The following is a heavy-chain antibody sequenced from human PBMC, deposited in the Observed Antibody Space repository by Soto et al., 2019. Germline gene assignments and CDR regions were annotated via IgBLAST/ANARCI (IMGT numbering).Heavy chain of an antibody. D-gene: IGHD3-9*01. Sequence: EVQLVESGGGLVQPGGSLRLSCAASGFTFSSYWMSWVRQAPGKGLEWVANIKQDGSEKYYVDSVKVRFTISRDNAKNSLYLQMNSLRAEDTAVYYCARTPPYYDILTGYYPLPGHYYYYGMDVWGQGTTVTVSS. CDR1: GFTFSSYW. J-gene: IGHJ6*02. V-gene: IGHV3-7*05. CDR2: IKQDGSEK. CDR3: ARTPPYYDILTGYYPLPGHYYYYGMDV.